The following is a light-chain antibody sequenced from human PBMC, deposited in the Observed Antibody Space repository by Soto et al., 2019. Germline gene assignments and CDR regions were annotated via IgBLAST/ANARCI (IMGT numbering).Light chain of an antibody. CDR1: QDIVTD. CDR3: QQYYTYPFT. CDR2: AAS. V-gene: IGKV1-16*01. J-gene: IGKJ3*01. Sequence: DIQMTQSPSSISASVGDRITLTCRASQDIVTDLAWFQQKPGQAPKPLIYAASTLQSGVPSAFSASGSGTDFSLTISGLQPDDFAPSCCQQYYTYPFTFGPGTRV.